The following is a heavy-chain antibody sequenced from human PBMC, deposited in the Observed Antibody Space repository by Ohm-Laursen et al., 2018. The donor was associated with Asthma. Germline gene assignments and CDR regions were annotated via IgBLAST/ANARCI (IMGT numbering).Heavy chain of an antibody. J-gene: IGHJ4*02. V-gene: IGHV3-30*03. D-gene: IGHD3-22*01. CDR1: GFTFSSYG. CDR2: ISYDGSNK. Sequence: SLRLSCAASGFTFSSYGMHWVRQAPGKGLEWVAVISYDGSNKYYADSVKGRFTISRDNSKNTLYLQMNSLRAEDTAVYYCARGGYYDSSGYPYYFDYWGQGTLVTVSS. CDR3: ARGGYYDSSGYPYYFDY.